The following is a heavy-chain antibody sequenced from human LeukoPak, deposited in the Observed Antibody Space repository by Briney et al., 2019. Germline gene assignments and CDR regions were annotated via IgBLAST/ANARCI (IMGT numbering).Heavy chain of an antibody. D-gene: IGHD6-19*01. CDR2: ISSSGSTI. CDR1: GFTFSSYE. Sequence: GGSLRLSCAASGFTFSSYEMNWVRQAPGKRLEWVSYISSSGSTIYYADSVKGRFTISRDNAKNSLYLQMNSLRAEDTAVYYCARGPYSSGLYVIDYWGQGTLVTVSS. CDR3: ARGPYSSGLYVIDY. J-gene: IGHJ4*02. V-gene: IGHV3-48*03.